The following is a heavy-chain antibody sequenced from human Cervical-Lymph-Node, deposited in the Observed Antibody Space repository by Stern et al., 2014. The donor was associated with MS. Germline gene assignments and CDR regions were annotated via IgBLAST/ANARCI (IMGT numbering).Heavy chain of an antibody. D-gene: IGHD4-17*01. J-gene: IGHJ4*02. Sequence: QITLKESGPTLVTPTQTLTLTCTFSGFSLSTSGVGVGWIRQPPGQALEWLALIYWDDDKRYSPSLRSRLTIAKDTSNNQVVLTMTNMDPVDTATYYCAHRSTVTTWSHPFFDYWGQGVLVSVSS. CDR1: GFSLSTSGVG. V-gene: IGHV2-5*02. CDR3: AHRSTVTTWSHPFFDY. CDR2: IYWDDDK.